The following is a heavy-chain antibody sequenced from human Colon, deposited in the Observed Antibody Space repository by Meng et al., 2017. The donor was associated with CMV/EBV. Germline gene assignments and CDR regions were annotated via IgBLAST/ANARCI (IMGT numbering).Heavy chain of an antibody. CDR3: ARLTTGGDGYNHFDY. D-gene: IGHD5-24*01. CDR1: GFSLSNARMG. V-gene: IGHV4-61*01. Sequence: SGPTLVKPTETLTLTCTVSGFSLSNARMGVSWVRQPPGKGLEWVGYIFYTGSTNYNPSLKSRVTISVDSSKNQFSLRLNAVTAADTAVYYCARLTTGGDGYNHFDYWGQGTLVTVSS. CDR2: IFYTGST. J-gene: IGHJ4*02.